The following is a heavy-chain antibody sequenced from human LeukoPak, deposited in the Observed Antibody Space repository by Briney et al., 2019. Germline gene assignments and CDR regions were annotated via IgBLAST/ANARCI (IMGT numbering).Heavy chain of an antibody. Sequence: GGSLRLSCAASDFTFRTYAMTWVRQAPGKGLEWVSAISDSGSNTFYADSVKGRFTISRDNTRNTLYLQMNSLRAEDTAVYYCATDLDTAMQYWGQGTLVTVSS. D-gene: IGHD5-18*01. CDR1: DFTFRTYA. CDR3: ATDLDTAMQY. V-gene: IGHV3-23*01. CDR2: ISDSGSNT. J-gene: IGHJ4*02.